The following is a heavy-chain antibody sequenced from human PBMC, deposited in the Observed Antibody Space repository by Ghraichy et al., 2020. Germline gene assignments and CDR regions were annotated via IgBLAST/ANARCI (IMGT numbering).Heavy chain of an antibody. CDR1: GFSLSTSGMR. CDR3: VRMGPDDSSGYYPTYYFDY. CDR2: IDWDDDK. V-gene: IGHV2-70*04. D-gene: IGHD3-22*01. J-gene: IGHJ4*02. Sequence: SGPTLVKPTQTLTLTCTFSGFSLSTSGMRVSWIRQPPGKALEWLARIDWDDDKFYSTSLKTRLTISKDTSKNQVVLTMTNMDPVDTATYYCVRMGPDDSSGYYPTYYFDYWGQGTLVTVSS.